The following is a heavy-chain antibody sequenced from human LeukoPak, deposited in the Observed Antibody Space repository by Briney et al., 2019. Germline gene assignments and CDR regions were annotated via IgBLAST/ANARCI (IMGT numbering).Heavy chain of an antibody. V-gene: IGHV1-2*02. CDR3: ASGPSDLGSSSQY. CDR2: INPNSGGT. Sequence: ASVKVSCKASGGTFSSYAISWVRQAPGQGLEWMGWINPNSGGTNYAQKFQGRVTMTTDTSISTAYMELSSLRSDDTAVYYCASGPSDLGSSSQYWGQGTLVTVSS. CDR1: GGTFSSYA. D-gene: IGHD6-6*01. J-gene: IGHJ4*02.